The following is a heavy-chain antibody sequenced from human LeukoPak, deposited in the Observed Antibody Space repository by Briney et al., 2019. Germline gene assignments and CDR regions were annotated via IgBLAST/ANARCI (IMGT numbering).Heavy chain of an antibody. CDR3: ATDPRSSGWHGGFDY. Sequence: GGSLRLSCAASGLTFSSYSMNWVRQAPGKGLEWVSYISSSSSTIYYADSVRGRLTISRDNAKNSLYLQMNSLRDEDTAVYYCATDPRSSGWHGGFDYWGQGTLVTVSS. J-gene: IGHJ4*02. CDR1: GLTFSSYS. V-gene: IGHV3-48*02. CDR2: ISSSSSTI. D-gene: IGHD6-19*01.